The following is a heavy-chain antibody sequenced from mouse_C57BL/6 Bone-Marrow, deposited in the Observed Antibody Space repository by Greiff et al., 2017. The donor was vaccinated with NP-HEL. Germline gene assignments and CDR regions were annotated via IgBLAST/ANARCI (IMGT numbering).Heavy chain of an antibody. CDR2: IYPVSGST. D-gene: IGHD2-5*01. V-gene: IGHV1-55*01. J-gene: IGHJ4*01. CDR3: ARTAYYSNYAMDY. CDR1: GYTFTSYW. Sequence: QVQLQQPGAELVKPGASVKMSCKASGYTFTSYWITWVKQRPGQGLEWIGDIYPVSGSTNYNEKFKSKATLTVDTSSSTAYMQLSSLTSEDSAVYYCARTAYYSNYAMDYWGQGTSVTVSS.